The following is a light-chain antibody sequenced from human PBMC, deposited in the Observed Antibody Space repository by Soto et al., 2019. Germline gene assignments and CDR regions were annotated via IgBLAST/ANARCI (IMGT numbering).Light chain of an antibody. Sequence: EIVIALSKTTLALSPRRRTTLSSMASQSVSSNLAWYQQNPGQPPRLLIYGASTRATGISARFSGSGSGTEFTLTISCLQSEDFAVYICEEYTTWPSSFGQGTRLEIK. J-gene: IGKJ5*01. CDR1: QSVSSN. CDR2: GAS. V-gene: IGKV3-15*01. CDR3: EEYTTWPSS.